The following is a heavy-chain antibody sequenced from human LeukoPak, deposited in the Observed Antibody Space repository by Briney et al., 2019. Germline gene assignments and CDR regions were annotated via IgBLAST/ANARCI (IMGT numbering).Heavy chain of an antibody. CDR2: IYYSGST. CDR1: GGSFSGYY. CDR3: ARHRGYYDSPNWFDP. Sequence: SETLSLTCAVYGGSFSGYYWSWIRQPPGKGLEWIGSIYYSGSTYYNPSLKSRVTISVDTSKNQFSLKLSSVTAADTAVYYCARHRGYYDSPNWFDPWGQGTLVTVSS. V-gene: IGHV4-34*01. D-gene: IGHD3-22*01. J-gene: IGHJ5*02.